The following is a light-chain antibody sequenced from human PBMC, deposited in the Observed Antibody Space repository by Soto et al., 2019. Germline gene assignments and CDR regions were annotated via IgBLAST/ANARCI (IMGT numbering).Light chain of an antibody. CDR3: QQTYMVPYT. CDR1: QSVSTY. Sequence: DIQMTQSPSSLSASVGDRVTITCRASQSVSTYLNSYSQKSGGAPKLLIHGVSKLENGTPSRFSGSGLATDFTLTINTLQPEDFAVYFCQQTYMVPYTFGQGTTVDIK. J-gene: IGKJ2*01. CDR2: GVS. V-gene: IGKV1-39*01.